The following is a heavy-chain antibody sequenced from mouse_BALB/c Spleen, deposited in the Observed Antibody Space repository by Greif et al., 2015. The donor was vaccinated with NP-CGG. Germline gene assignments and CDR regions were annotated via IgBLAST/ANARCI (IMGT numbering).Heavy chain of an antibody. J-gene: IGHJ3*01. V-gene: IGHV1S130*01. CDR3: ARSGTARATWFAY. CDR2: IHPNSGNT. Sequence: VQLQQSGSVLVRPGASVKLSCKASGYTFTSSWMHWAKQRPGQGLEWIGEIHPNSGNTNYNEKFKGKATLTVDTSSSTAYVDLSSLTSEDSAVYYCARSGTARATWFAYWGQGTLVTVSA. D-gene: IGHD3-2*01. CDR1: GYTFTSSW.